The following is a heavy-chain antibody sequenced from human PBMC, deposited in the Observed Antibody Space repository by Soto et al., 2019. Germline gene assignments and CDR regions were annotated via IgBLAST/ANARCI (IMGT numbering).Heavy chain of an antibody. Sequence: GGSLRLSCAASGFTFSSYAMHWVRQAPGKGLEWVSVISFDGNIKYYADSVKGRFTISRDNSKNTLYLQMNSLRAEDTAVYYCVRTSLVVAAAAREDYWGQGTLVTVSS. V-gene: IGHV3-30-3*01. D-gene: IGHD2-15*01. CDR2: ISFDGNIK. J-gene: IGHJ4*02. CDR3: VRTSLVVAAAAREDY. CDR1: GFTFSSYA.